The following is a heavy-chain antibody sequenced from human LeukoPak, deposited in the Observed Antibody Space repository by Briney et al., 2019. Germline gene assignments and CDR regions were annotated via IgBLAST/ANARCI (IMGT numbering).Heavy chain of an antibody. D-gene: IGHD3-10*01. CDR3: ARGGLLWFGELSGY. CDR1: GFTFSSYN. CDR2: ISSSGNTI. V-gene: IGHV3-48*01. J-gene: IGHJ4*02. Sequence: GGSLRLSCAASGFTFSSYNMNWVRQAPGKGLEWLSYISSSGNTIYYADSVKGRFTISRDNSKNTLYLQMGSLRAEDMAVYYCARGGLLWFGELSGYWGQGTLVTVSS.